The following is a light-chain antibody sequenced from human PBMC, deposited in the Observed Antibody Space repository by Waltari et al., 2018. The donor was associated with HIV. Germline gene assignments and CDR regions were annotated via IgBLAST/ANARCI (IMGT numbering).Light chain of an antibody. Sequence: SYELTQPPSVSVSPGQTARITCPGDALPKQYAYCYQQRPGQAPVLVIYKDTERPSGIPERFSGSSSGTTATLTIIGVQAQDEADYHCQSADSNASLWVFGGGTKLTVL. CDR3: QSADSNASLWV. J-gene: IGLJ3*02. V-gene: IGLV3-25*03. CDR2: KDT. CDR1: ALPKQY.